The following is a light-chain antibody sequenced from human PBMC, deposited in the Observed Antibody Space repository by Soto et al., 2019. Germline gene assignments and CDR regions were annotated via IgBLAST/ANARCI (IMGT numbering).Light chain of an antibody. V-gene: IGLV2-14*01. CDR3: SSYTGIGTPVV. CDR2: EVT. CDR1: SSDVGGYNY. Sequence: QSVLTQPASVSGSPGQSITISCTGTSSDVGGYNYVSWYQQHPGKAPKLMIYEVTNRPSGISNRFSGSKSGNTASLTISGRQAEDEADYYCSSYTGIGTPVVFGGGTKLTVL. J-gene: IGLJ2*01.